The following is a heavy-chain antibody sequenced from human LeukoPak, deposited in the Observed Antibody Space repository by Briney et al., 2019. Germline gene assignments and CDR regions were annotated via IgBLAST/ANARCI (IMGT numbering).Heavy chain of an antibody. CDR1: GGTFSSYA. J-gene: IGHJ3*02. CDR2: IIPIFGTA. V-gene: IGHV1-69*01. Sequence: SVKVSCKASGGTFSSYAISWVRQAPGQGLEWMGGIIPIFGTANYAQKFQGRVTITADESTSTAYMELSSLRSEDTAVYYCARGAPYSGYEWLDAFDIWGQGTMVTVSS. D-gene: IGHD5-12*01. CDR3: ARGAPYSGYEWLDAFDI.